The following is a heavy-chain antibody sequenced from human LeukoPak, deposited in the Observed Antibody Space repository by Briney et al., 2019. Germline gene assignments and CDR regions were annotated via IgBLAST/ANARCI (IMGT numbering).Heavy chain of an antibody. V-gene: IGHV5-51*01. D-gene: IGHD3-22*01. Sequence: GESLKISCRGFANDWIGWVRQMPGKGLEWMGIIYSGDSDTTYSPSFLGQVTISADKSTSTAYLQWSSLKASDAAMYYCARHYRDDSSGRRLDYWGQGTLVTVSS. J-gene: IGHJ4*02. CDR2: IYSGDSDT. CDR3: ARHYRDDSSGRRLDY. CDR1: ANDW.